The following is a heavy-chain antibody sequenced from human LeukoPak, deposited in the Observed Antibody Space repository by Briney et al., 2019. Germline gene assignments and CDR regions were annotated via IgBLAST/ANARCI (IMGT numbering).Heavy chain of an antibody. V-gene: IGHV4-34*01. CDR2: INHSGST. J-gene: IGHJ6*03. D-gene: IGHD2/OR15-2a*01. CDR3: ASLSPQRRYYYYMDV. Sequence: SETLSLTCAVYGGSFSGYYWSWIRQPPGKGLEWIGEINHSGSTNYNPSLKSRVTISVDTSKTQFSLKLSSVTAADTAVCYCASLSPQRRYYYYMDVWGKGTTVTVSS. CDR1: GGSFSGYY.